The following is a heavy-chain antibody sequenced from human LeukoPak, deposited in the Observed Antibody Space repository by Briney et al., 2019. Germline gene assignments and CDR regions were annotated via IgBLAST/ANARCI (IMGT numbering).Heavy chain of an antibody. CDR3: ARLYLWEPIDY. Sequence: GGSLRLSCAASGFSFSDYYRSWIRQAPGEGREWISYISSSGSTIYYADSVKGRFTISSDNAKNSLYLQMNSLRAEDTAVYYCARLYLWEPIDYWGRGTLVTVSS. V-gene: IGHV3-11*01. D-gene: IGHD3-16*01. CDR2: ISSSGSTI. CDR1: GFSFSDYY. J-gene: IGHJ4*02.